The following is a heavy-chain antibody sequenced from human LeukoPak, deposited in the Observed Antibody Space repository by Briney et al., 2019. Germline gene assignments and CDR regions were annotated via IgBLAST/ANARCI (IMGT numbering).Heavy chain of an antibody. CDR3: ARGYDNNPKSDY. D-gene: IGHD2-2*01. J-gene: IGHJ4*02. CDR2: IYYSGGT. Sequence: SETLSLTCTVSAGSIRSYYWSWIRQPPGKGLELIGYIYYSGGTNYNPSLKSRVTISVDTSKNQFSLKLTSVTAADTAVYYCARGYDNNPKSDYWGQGTLVTVSS. CDR1: AGSIRSYY. V-gene: IGHV4-59*01.